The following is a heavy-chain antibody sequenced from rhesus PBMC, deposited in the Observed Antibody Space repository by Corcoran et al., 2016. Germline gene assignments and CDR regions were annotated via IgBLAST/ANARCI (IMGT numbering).Heavy chain of an antibody. CDR1: GGSISSDNW. Sequence: QVQLQESGPGLVKPSEPLSLTCSVSGGSISSDNWWRWIRHSPGRGLELIGCFNGGGGSTNYNPSLKSRVTISTDTSKNHFSLKLSSVTAADTAVYYCARHRISTGRRDAFDFWGQGLRVTVSS. CDR2: FNGGGGST. CDR3: ARHRISTGRRDAFDF. V-gene: IGHV4-65*01. J-gene: IGHJ3*01. D-gene: IGHD6-13*01.